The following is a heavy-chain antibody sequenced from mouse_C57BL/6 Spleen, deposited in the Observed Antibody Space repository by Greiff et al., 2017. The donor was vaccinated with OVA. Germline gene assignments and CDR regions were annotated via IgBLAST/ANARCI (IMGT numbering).Heavy chain of an antibody. CDR1: GYAFSSSW. J-gene: IGHJ2*01. CDR2: IYPGDGDT. V-gene: IGHV1-82*01. D-gene: IGHD2-5*01. CDR3: AWDYYSNLYYFDY. Sequence: VQLQQSGPELVKPGASVKISCKASGYAFSSSWMNWVKQRPGKGLEWIGRIYPGDGDTNYNGKFKGKATLTADKSSSTAYMQLSSLTSEDSAVYVCAWDYYSNLYYFDYGGQGTTLTVSS.